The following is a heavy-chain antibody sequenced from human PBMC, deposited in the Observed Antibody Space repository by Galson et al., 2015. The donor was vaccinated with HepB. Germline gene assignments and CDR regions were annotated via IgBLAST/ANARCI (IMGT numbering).Heavy chain of an antibody. V-gene: IGHV1-3*01. CDR3: ARTFDTYYIDL. Sequence: SVKVSCKASGYTFTDYAVNWVRQAPGQRLEWMGWINADNGNTKYSQKFQGRVTITRDTSATTIYMELSSLRSEDTAVYYCARTFDTYYIDLWGKGTTVTVSS. CDR1: GYTFTDYA. CDR2: INADNGNT. J-gene: IGHJ6*03.